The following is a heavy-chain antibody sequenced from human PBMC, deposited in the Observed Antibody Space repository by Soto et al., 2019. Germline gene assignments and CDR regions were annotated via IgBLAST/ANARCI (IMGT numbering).Heavy chain of an antibody. J-gene: IGHJ4*02. CDR3: AKNGPRSTYSSSCTDLDN. CDR2: LSGSGDYT. Sequence: GGSLRLSCAASGFPFSTYGMTWVRQPPGKGLEWVSALSGSGDYTYYADSVKGRFTISRDNSKNTLYLQINTLRAEDTAIYYCAKNGPRSTYSSSCTDLDNWGQGTLVTVSS. V-gene: IGHV3-23*01. CDR1: GFPFSTYG. D-gene: IGHD6-6*01.